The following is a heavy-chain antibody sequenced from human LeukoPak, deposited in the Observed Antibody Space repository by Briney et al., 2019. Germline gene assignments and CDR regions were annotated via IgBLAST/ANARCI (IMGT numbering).Heavy chain of an antibody. CDR3: ASVLSGYQLYNWFDP. Sequence: SETLSLTCTVSGGSISSSSYYWGWIRQPPGKGLEWIGSIYYSGSTYYNPSLKSRVTISVDTSKNQFSLKLSSVTAADTAVYYCASVLSGYQLYNWFDPWGQGTLATVSS. D-gene: IGHD2-2*01. CDR1: GGSISSSSYY. CDR2: IYYSGST. J-gene: IGHJ5*02. V-gene: IGHV4-39*01.